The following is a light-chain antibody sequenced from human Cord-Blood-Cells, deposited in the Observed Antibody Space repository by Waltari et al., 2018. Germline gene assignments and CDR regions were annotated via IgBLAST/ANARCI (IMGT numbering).Light chain of an antibody. Sequence: QSVLTQPPSVSGAPGQRVTNPRTGSSSNIRAGYAVHWYQQLPGTAPKLLIYGNSNRPSGVPDRFSGSKSGTSASLAITGLQAEDEADYYCQSYDSSLSGVVFGGGTKLTVL. CDR3: QSYDSSLSGVV. J-gene: IGLJ2*01. CDR1: SSNIRAGYA. V-gene: IGLV1-40*01. CDR2: GNS.